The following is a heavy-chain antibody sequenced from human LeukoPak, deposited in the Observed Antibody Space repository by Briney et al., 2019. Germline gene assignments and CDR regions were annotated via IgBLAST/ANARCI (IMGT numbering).Heavy chain of an antibody. V-gene: IGHV4-59*08. D-gene: IGHD3-22*01. J-gene: IGHJ3*02. CDR1: GDSINSYY. Sequence: PSETLSLTCTVSGDSINSYYWTWIRQAPGKGLEWIGYIYYTGSTNYSPSLKSRVSISIDPSKNQFSLKLSSVTAADTAVYFCARGPYSYDSSGAFDIWGQGTMVTVSS. CDR3: ARGPYSYDSSGAFDI. CDR2: IYYTGST.